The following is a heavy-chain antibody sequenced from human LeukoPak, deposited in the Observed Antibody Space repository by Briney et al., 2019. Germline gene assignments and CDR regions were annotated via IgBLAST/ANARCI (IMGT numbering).Heavy chain of an antibody. J-gene: IGHJ4*02. V-gene: IGHV1-3*01. D-gene: IGHD6-19*01. CDR3: ARENSVADLDY. Sequence: ASVKVSCKASGYIFSTYGMHWVRQAPGQRLEWMGWINAGNGNTKYSQKFQDRVTITRDTSASTAYMELSSLRSEDTAVYYCARENSVADLDYWGQGTLVTVSS. CDR2: INAGNGNT. CDR1: GYIFSTYG.